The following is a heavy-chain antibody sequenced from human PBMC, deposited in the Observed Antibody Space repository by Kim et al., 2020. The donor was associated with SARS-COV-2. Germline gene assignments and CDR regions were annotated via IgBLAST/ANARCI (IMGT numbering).Heavy chain of an antibody. J-gene: IGHJ4*01. CDR3: ARELVGLGTEYATGYDY. CDR2: IKPRGGNT. Sequence: ASVKVSCKASGYTFTSYYMNWVRQAPGQGLEWMGIIKPRGGNTRYAQKFPGRVNITWDTSTSTVDMELSSLRPEETAVYYCARELVGLGTEYATGYDY. V-gene: IGHV1-46*01. D-gene: IGHD6-25*01. CDR1: GYTFTSYY.